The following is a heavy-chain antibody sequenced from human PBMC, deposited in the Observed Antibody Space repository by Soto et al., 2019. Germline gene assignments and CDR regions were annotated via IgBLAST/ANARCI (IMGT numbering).Heavy chain of an antibody. Sequence: KTSETLSLTCAVSGGSISSSNWWSWVRQPPGKGLEWIGEIYHSGSTNYNPSLKSRVTISVDKSKNQFSLKLSSVTAADTAVYYCARKGITIFGVVGHYGMDVWGQGTTVTVSS. D-gene: IGHD3-3*01. CDR1: GGSISSSNW. CDR2: IYHSGST. J-gene: IGHJ6*02. V-gene: IGHV4-4*02. CDR3: ARKGITIFGVVGHYGMDV.